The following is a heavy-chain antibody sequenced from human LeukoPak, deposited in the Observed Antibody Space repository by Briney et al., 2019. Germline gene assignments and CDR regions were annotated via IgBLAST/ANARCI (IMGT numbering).Heavy chain of an antibody. CDR2: INYSGST. V-gene: IGHV4-39*01. CDR3: ARCAVTTGGVDY. D-gene: IGHD4-17*01. CDR1: GGSISSSYY. Sequence: KPSETLSLTCTVSGGSISSSYYWGWIRQPPGKGLEWIGSINYSGSTYYNPSLKSRVTISVDTSKNQFSLKLSSVTAADTAVYYCARCAVTTGGVDYWGQGTLVTVSS. J-gene: IGHJ4*02.